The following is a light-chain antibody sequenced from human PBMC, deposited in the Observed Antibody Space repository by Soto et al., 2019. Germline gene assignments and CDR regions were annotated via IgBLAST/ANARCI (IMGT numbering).Light chain of an antibody. V-gene: IGKV3-20*01. CDR2: GAS. J-gene: IGKJ2*01. Sequence: IVLTQSPGTLSLSPGERATLSCRASQSVSNSALAWYLQKPGQAPRLLIYGASSRSTGIPDRFSGSGSGTEFTLTISRLEREDFAVYDCQLYGSSPMYTFGQGTRLEIK. CDR3: QLYGSSPMYT. CDR1: QSVSNSA.